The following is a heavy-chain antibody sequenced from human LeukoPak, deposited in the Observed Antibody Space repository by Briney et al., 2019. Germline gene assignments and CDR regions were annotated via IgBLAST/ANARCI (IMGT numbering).Heavy chain of an antibody. Sequence: PGGSLRLSCAASGFTFSIYGMSWVRQAPGRGLEWVSAMSGSGGSTYYADSVKGRLTISRDNSQSTLYLHMNSLSTEDTALYYCARAIRAPGTPENAFDIWGQGTMVTVSS. J-gene: IGHJ3*02. V-gene: IGHV3-23*01. CDR2: MSGSGGST. D-gene: IGHD6-13*01. CDR3: ARAIRAPGTPENAFDI. CDR1: GFTFSIYG.